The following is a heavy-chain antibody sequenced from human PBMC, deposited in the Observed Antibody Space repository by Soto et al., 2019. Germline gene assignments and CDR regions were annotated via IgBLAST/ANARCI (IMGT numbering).Heavy chain of an antibody. J-gene: IGHJ4*02. V-gene: IGHV4-59*08. Sequence: SETLSLTCTVSGGSISSYHWSWIRQPPGKGLEWIGYIYYSGSTNYNPSLKSRVTISVDTSKNQFSLKLNSMTAADTAVYYCARHNYGSGSTYFDYWGQGTLVIVSS. D-gene: IGHD3-10*01. CDR2: IYYSGST. CDR1: GGSISSYH. CDR3: ARHNYGSGSTYFDY.